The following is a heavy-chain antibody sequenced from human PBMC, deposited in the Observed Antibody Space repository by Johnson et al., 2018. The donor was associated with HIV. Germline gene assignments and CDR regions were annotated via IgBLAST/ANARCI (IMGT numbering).Heavy chain of an antibody. V-gene: IGHV3-66*02. CDR1: GFTVSSNY. D-gene: IGHD1-26*01. CDR2: INWNGGST. J-gene: IGHJ3*02. CDR3: AKGASKWEVRSPAFDI. Sequence: MLLVESGGALVQPGGSLRLSCAASGFTVSSNYMSWVRQAPGKGLEWVSGINWNGGSTGYADSVKGRFTISRDNSKNTLYLQMNSLRAEDTAVYYCAKGASKWEVRSPAFDIWGQGTMVTVSS.